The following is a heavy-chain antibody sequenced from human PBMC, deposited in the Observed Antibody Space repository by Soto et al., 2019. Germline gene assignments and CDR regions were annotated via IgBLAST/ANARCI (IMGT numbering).Heavy chain of an antibody. CDR3: ARDGSGSYYLFYYYGMDV. J-gene: IGHJ6*02. CDR2: ISSSSSTI. V-gene: IGHV3-48*02. D-gene: IGHD1-26*01. CDR1: GFTFSSYS. Sequence: GESLKISCAASGFTFSSYSMNWVRQAPGKGLEWVSYISSSSSTIYYADSVKGRFTISRDNAKNSLYLQMNSLRDEDTAVYYCARDGSGSYYLFYYYGMDVWGQGTTVTVSS.